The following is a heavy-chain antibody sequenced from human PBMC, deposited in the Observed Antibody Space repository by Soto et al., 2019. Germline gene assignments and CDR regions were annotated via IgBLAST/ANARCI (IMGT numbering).Heavy chain of an antibody. CDR3: ARAARWLQSRYFDL. Sequence: PGGSLRLSCAASGFTFSNYDIHWVRHSTGKGLEWVSAIDIAGDTYYPDSVKGRFTISREKAKNSLYLQMNSLRADDTAVYYCARAARWLQSRYFDLWGRGTLVNVSS. J-gene: IGHJ2*01. CDR2: IDIAGDT. CDR1: GFTFSNYD. D-gene: IGHD5-12*01. V-gene: IGHV3-13*01.